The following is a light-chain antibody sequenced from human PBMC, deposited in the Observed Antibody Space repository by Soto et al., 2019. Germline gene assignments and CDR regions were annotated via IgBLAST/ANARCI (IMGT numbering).Light chain of an antibody. V-gene: IGLV2-8*01. J-gene: IGLJ1*01. CDR1: SSDVGGYNY. Sequence: HSVLTQPASVSGSPGQSITISCTGTSSDVGGYNYVSWYQQHPGKAPKLMIYEVNKRPSGVPDRFSGSKSGNTASLTVSGLQAEDEADYYCISYAGSSNVFGTGTKVTVL. CDR2: EVN. CDR3: ISYAGSSNV.